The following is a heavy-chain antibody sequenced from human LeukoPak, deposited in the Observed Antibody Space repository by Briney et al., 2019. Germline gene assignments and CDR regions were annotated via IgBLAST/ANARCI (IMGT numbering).Heavy chain of an antibody. CDR3: AKVFYPAAGTGRVDLPFDY. CDR2: ISGSGGST. CDR1: GFTVSSNY. J-gene: IGHJ4*02. D-gene: IGHD6-13*01. Sequence: PGGSLRLSCAASGFTVSSNYMSWVRQAPGKGLEWVSSISGSGGSTYYADSVKGRFTISRDNSKTTLYLQMNSLRAEDTAVYYCAKVFYPAAGTGRVDLPFDYWGQGTLVTVSS. V-gene: IGHV3-23*01.